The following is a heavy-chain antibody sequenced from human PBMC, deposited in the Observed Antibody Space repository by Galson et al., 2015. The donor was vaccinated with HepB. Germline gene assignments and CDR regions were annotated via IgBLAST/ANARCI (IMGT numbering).Heavy chain of an antibody. CDR3: AKADHSSDWYKDKTPFDV. Sequence: SLRLSCAASGFSFNNCAMHWVRQAPGKGLEWLAFISYDTTNKFYADSVRGRFIISRDNAKNTISLQLNSLSADDTAIYYCAKADHSSDWYKDKTPFDVWGHGTMVIVSA. CDR2: ISYDTTNK. CDR1: GFSFNNCA. D-gene: IGHD6-19*01. V-gene: IGHV3-30*18. J-gene: IGHJ3*01.